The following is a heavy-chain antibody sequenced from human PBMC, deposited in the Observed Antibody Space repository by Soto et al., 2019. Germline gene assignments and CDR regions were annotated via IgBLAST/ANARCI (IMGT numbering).Heavy chain of an antibody. CDR3: AKLQNNSYYYVMDV. Sequence: PXESLSLSCAGSGFTFSSSSMRWVRQAPGQGLEWVSSITYSGTTHYTDSVKGRFTISRDNSKNTLYLQMDSLRAEDTAVYYCAKLQNNSYYYVMDVWGQGTTVTV. CDR1: GFTFSSSS. J-gene: IGHJ6*02. V-gene: IGHV3-23*01. CDR2: ITYSGTT.